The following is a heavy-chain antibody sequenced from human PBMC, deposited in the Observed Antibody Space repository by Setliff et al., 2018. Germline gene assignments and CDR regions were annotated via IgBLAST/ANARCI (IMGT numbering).Heavy chain of an antibody. CDR1: GGSFTYYY. CDR3: ARTGTYRYFDH. CDR2: INHSGST. D-gene: IGHD1-1*01. J-gene: IGHJ4*02. Sequence: SETLSLTCAASGGSFTYYYWTWIRQPPGKGLEWIGEINHSGSTYFNPSLESRVTLSVDTSKNQFSLKLTSVIAADTAVYYCARTGTYRYFDHWGQGTLVTVSS. V-gene: IGHV4-34*01.